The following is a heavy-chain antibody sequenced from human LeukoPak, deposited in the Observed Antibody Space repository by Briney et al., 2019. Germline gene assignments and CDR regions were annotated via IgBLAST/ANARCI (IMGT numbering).Heavy chain of an antibody. CDR1: GFTFSSYG. V-gene: IGHV3-48*04. CDR2: ISSSGILI. J-gene: IGHJ4*02. CDR3: ATLRPRQQLVVDH. D-gene: IGHD6-13*01. Sequence: GRSLRLSCAASGFTFSSYGMHWVRQAPGKGLEWVSFISSSGILIYYADSVKGRFTISRDNGKNSLYLQMSSLRAEDTAVYYCATLRPRQQLVVDHWGQGTLVTVSS.